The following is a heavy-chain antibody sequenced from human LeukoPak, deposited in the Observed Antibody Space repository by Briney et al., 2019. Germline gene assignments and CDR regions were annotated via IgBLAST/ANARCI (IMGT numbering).Heavy chain of an antibody. V-gene: IGHV3-30*02. CDR1: GFTFNSYG. Sequence: GGSLRLSCTASGFTFNSYGMHWVRQAPGKGLEWVAFIRYDGSNKEYADSVKGRFTISRDNSKNTLYLQMNSLRAEDTAVYYCAKDQWSGYSSRLYFQHWGQGTLVTVSS. CDR2: IRYDGSNK. CDR3: AKDQWSGYSSRLYFQH. D-gene: IGHD6-13*01. J-gene: IGHJ1*01.